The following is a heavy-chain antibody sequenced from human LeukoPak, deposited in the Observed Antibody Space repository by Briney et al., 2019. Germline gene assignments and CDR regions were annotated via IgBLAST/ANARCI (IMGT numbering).Heavy chain of an antibody. CDR1: GFTFSRYW. J-gene: IGHJ4*02. CDR2: IKQDGSEK. Sequence: PGGSLRLSCAASGFTFSRYWMSSVRQAPGKGLEWVANIKQDGSEKYYVDSVKGRFTISRDNAKNSLYLQMNSLRAEDTAVYYCARDSSITNSPGGWGQGTLVTVSS. CDR3: ARDSSITNSPGG. D-gene: IGHD3-10*01. V-gene: IGHV3-7*01.